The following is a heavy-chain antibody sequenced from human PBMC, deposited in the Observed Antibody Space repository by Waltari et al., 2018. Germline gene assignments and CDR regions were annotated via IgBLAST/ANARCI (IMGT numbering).Heavy chain of an antibody. D-gene: IGHD6-19*01. Sequence: QVQLVESGGGVVQPGRSLRLSCAASGFTFSSYGMHWVRQALGKGGDLVAVIWYDGINKYYADAVKGRFTISRDNSKNTLYLQMNSLRAEDTAVYYCARDGPSPYSSGLDYWGQGTLVTVSS. CDR3: ARDGPSPYSSGLDY. V-gene: IGHV3-33*01. CDR1: GFTFSSYG. J-gene: IGHJ4*02. CDR2: IWYDGINK.